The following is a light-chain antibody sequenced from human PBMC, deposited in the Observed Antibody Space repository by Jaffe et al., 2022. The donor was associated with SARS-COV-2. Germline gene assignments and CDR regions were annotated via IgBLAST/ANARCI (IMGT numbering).Light chain of an antibody. CDR1: QSVSSN. V-gene: IGKV3-15*01. J-gene: IGKJ4*01. CDR2: GAS. CDR3: QQYDDWPLT. Sequence: EIVMTQSPATLPVSPGERATLSCRASQSVSSNLAWYQQKPGQAPRLLIYGASTRATGLPARFSGSGSGTEFTLTISSLQSEDFAVYYCQQYDDWPLTFGGGTKVEIK.